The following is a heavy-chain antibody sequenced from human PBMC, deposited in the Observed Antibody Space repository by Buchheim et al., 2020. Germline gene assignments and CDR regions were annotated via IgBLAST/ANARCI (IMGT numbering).Heavy chain of an antibody. D-gene: IGHD1-26*01. J-gene: IGHJ4*02. Sequence: QLQLQESGPGLVKPSETLSLTCTVSGGSISSSSYYWGWIRQPPGKGLEWIGSIYYSGSTNYNPSLKSRVTISVDTSKNQFSLKLSSVTAADTAVYYCARYWVWGHYGDYFGVGATYFDYWGQGTL. CDR3: ARYWVWGHYGDYFGVGATYFDY. V-gene: IGHV4-39*07. CDR1: GGSISSSSYY. CDR2: IYYSGST.